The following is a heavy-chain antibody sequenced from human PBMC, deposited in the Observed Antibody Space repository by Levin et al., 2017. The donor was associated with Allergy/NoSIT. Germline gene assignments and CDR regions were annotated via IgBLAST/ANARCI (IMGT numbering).Heavy chain of an antibody. CDR1: GGSISSGSYY. V-gene: IGHV4-61*02. CDR2: IYTSGST. J-gene: IGHJ4*02. CDR3: ARGGYSSSWYTSN. D-gene: IGHD6-13*01. Sequence: SETLSLTCTVSGGSISSGSYYWSWIRQPAGKGLEWIGRIYTSGSTNYNPSLKSRVTISVDTSKNQFSLKLSSVTAADTAVYYCARGGYSSSWYTSNWGQGTLVTVSS.